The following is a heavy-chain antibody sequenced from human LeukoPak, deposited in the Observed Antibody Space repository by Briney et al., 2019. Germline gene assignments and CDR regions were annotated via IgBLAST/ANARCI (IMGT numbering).Heavy chain of an antibody. CDR2: MNPNSGNT. V-gene: IGHV1-8*01. CDR1: GYTFTSFD. D-gene: IGHD2-2*01. J-gene: IGHJ2*01. CDR3: ARSLGSTSTYYYFDP. Sequence: ASVKVSCKASGYTFTSFDINWVRQATGQGLEWMGGMNPNSGNTGYAQKFQGRVTMTMNTSINTAYMELSSLRSEDTAMYYCARSLGSTSTYYYFDPWGRGTLVTVSS.